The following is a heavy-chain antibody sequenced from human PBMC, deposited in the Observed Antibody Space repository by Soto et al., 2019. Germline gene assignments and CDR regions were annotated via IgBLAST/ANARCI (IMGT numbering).Heavy chain of an antibody. CDR3: AKVYSRQNYDY. V-gene: IGHV3-30*18. Sequence: GGSLRLSCAASGFTLSSYGMHWVRQAPGKGLVWVAVISYDGSTKYYADSVKGRFTISRDNSKNTLYLQMNSLRAEATAVYYCAKVYSRQNYDYWGPGTLVTVSS. D-gene: IGHD1-7*01. CDR2: ISYDGSTK. CDR1: GFTLSSYG. J-gene: IGHJ4*02.